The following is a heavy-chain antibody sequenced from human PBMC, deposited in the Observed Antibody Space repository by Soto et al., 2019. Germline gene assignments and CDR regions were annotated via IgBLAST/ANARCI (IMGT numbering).Heavy chain of an antibody. Sequence: QVQLVQSGAEVKKPGASVKVSCKTSGYTFRSYSISWVRQAPGQGLEWMGWINVYNGNKKYAQNLQGRGTMTTDTSTSTAYMEMRCLRSDDTAVYYYARELAVGWFDPWGQGTLVTVSS. V-gene: IGHV1-18*01. CDR3: ARELAVGWFDP. D-gene: IGHD2-2*01. CDR2: INVYNGNK. CDR1: GYTFRSYS. J-gene: IGHJ5*02.